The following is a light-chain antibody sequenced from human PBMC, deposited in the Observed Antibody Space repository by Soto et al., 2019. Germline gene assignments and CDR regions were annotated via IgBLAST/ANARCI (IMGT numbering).Light chain of an antibody. CDR2: DAS. V-gene: IGKV3-11*01. CDR1: QSVSSY. Sequence: EIVSTQSPATLSLSPGERATLSCRASQSVSSYLAWYQQKPGQAPRLLIYDASSRATGIPARFSGSGSGTDFTLIISSLEPEDFAVYYCQQRSSWPPITFGQGTRLEIK. J-gene: IGKJ5*01. CDR3: QQRSSWPPIT.